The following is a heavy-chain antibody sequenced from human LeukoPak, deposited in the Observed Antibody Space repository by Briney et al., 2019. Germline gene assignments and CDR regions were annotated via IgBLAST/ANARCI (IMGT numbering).Heavy chain of an antibody. Sequence: GGSLRLSCVGSGFTFSNYVMSWARQAPGKGLEWVSLISRSADNTYYADSVEGRFTISRDDSKNTLYLQMSSLRAEDTAVYYCAKDRGDSGGYPLFDYWGQGTLVTVSS. D-gene: IGHD3-22*01. V-gene: IGHV3-23*01. J-gene: IGHJ4*02. CDR1: GFTFSNYV. CDR3: AKDRGDSGGYPLFDY. CDR2: ISRSADNT.